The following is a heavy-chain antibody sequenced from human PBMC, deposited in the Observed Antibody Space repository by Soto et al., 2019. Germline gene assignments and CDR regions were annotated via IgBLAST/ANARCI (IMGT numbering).Heavy chain of an antibody. CDR2: INDDGIST. Sequence: EVQLVESGGGLVQPGGSLRLSCAASGFTFSMYLMHWVRQVPGKGPEWVSRINDDGISTNYADSVKGRFTISRDNAKNTLYLQMNALRVEDTAVYYCTRGPRSTSTGTGAFWGQGTLVTVSS. V-gene: IGHV3-74*01. J-gene: IGHJ4*02. CDR3: TRGPRSTSTGTGAF. CDR1: GFTFSMYL. D-gene: IGHD1-1*01.